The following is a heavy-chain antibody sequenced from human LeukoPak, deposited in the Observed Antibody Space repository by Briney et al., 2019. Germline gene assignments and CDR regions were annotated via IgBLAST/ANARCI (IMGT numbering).Heavy chain of an antibody. D-gene: IGHD4-17*01. Sequence: GGSLRLSCAASGFTFSDYGMYWVRQAPGKGLEHVSGIGSNGIYTYYANSVKGRFTISRDNSKNTLYLQMGSLRAEDMAVYYCARGPTVITFNAFDVWGQGTMITVSS. V-gene: IGHV3-64*01. CDR2: IGSNGIYT. CDR1: GFTFSDYG. J-gene: IGHJ3*01. CDR3: ARGPTVITFNAFDV.